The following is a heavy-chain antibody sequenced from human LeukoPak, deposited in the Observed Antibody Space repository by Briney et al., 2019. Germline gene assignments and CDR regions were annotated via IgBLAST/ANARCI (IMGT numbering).Heavy chain of an antibody. CDR3: ARHGSSRSPLNY. CDR2: IYSSGST. Sequence: NASETLSLTCTVSGGSISNYYWSWIRQPPGKGLEWIGYIYSSGSTNYNPSLESRVTMSVDTSKNQFSLKLSSVTAADTALYYCARHGSSRSPLNYWGQGTLVTVSS. J-gene: IGHJ4*02. V-gene: IGHV4-59*08. CDR1: GGSISNYY. D-gene: IGHD2-15*01.